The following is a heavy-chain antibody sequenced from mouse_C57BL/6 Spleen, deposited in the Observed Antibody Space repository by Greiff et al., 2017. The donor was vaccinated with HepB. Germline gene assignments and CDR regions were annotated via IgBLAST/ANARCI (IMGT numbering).Heavy chain of an antibody. CDR2: IDPENGDT. V-gene: IGHV14-4*01. D-gene: IGHD4-1*01. CDR3: TTWDVHFDY. CDR1: GFNIKDDY. J-gene: IGHJ2*01. Sequence: EVQLQQSGAELVRPGASVKLSCTASGFNIKDDYMHWVKQRPEQGLEWIGWIDPENGDTEYASKFQGKATITADTSSNTAYLQLSSLTSEDTAVYYCTTWDVHFDYWGQGTTLTVSS.